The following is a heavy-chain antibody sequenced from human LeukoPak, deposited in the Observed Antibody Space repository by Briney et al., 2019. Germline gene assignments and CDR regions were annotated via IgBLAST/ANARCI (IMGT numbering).Heavy chain of an antibody. J-gene: IGHJ4*02. CDR1: GYSFSTYW. CDR3: ARRWTYYYDSSGYYSTYYFDY. V-gene: IGHV5-51*01. Sequence: GESLKISCKGSGYSFSTYWIAWVRQMPGKGLEWMGIIYPGDSDTSYSPSFQGQVTISADKSISTAYLQWSSLKASDTAMYYCARRWTYYYDSSGYYSTYYFDYWGQGTLVTVSS. D-gene: IGHD3-22*01. CDR2: IYPGDSDT.